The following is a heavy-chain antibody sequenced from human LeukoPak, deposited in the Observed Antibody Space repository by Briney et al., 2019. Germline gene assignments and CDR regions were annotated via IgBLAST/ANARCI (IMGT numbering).Heavy chain of an antibody. CDR2: ISWNSGSI. D-gene: IGHD1-14*01. CDR3: AKDSSASNRQIDY. Sequence: GRSLRLSCAASGFTFDDYAMHWVRHAPGKGMEWVSGISWNSGSIGYADSVKCRFTISRDNAKNYLYLQMNSLRGEDTALYYCAKDSSASNRQIDYWGQGTLVTVSS. CDR1: GFTFDDYA. V-gene: IGHV3-9*01. J-gene: IGHJ4*02.